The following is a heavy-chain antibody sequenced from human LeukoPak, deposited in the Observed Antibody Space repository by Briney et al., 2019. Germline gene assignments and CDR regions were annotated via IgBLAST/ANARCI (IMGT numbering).Heavy chain of an antibody. CDR1: GGTFSSYA. CDR3: ARVHYYGSGSYVTAFYYYMDV. J-gene: IGHJ6*03. Sequence: ASVKVSRKASGGTFSSYAISWVRQAPGQGLEWMGGIIPIFGTANYAQKFQGRVTITADESTSTAYMELSSLRSEDTAVYYCARVHYYGSGSYVTAFYYYMDVWGKGTTVTVSS. D-gene: IGHD3-10*01. V-gene: IGHV1-69*13. CDR2: IIPIFGTA.